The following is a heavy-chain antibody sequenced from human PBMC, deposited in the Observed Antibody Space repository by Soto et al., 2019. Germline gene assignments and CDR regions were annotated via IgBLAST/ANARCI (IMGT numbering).Heavy chain of an antibody. J-gene: IGHJ5*02. D-gene: IGHD3-10*01. CDR3: AKAPYGSGSYYH. V-gene: IGHV3-23*01. CDR2: ISGSGGST. CDR1: GFTFSSYA. Sequence: GGSLRLACAASGFTFSSYAMSWVRQAPGKGLEWVSAISGSGGSTYYADSVKGRFTISRDNSKNTLYLQMNSLRAEDTAVYYCAKAPYGSGSYYHWGQGTLVTVSS.